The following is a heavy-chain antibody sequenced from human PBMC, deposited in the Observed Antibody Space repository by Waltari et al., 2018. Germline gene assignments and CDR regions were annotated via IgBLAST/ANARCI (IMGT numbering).Heavy chain of an antibody. CDR1: GYTFTSYA. J-gene: IGHJ4*02. CDR2: INTGNGNT. V-gene: IGHV1-3*04. Sequence: QVQLVQSGAEVKKPGASVKVSCKASGYTFTSYAMHWVRQAPGHRLEWMGWINTGNGNTKYSQKFQGRVTITRDTSASTAYMELSSLRSEDTAVYYCAREGPYGSGSYYRNYFDYWGQGTLVTVSS. D-gene: IGHD3-10*01. CDR3: AREGPYGSGSYYRNYFDY.